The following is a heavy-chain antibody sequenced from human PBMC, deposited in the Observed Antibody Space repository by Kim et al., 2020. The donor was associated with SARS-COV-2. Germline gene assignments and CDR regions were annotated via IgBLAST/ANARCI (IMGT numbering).Heavy chain of an antibody. D-gene: IGHD6-19*01. Sequence: SETLSLTCTVSGGSISSYYWSLIRQPPGKGLEWIGYIYYSGSTNYNPSLKSRVTISVDTSKNQFSLKLSSVTAADTAVYYCARVSGYSSGWYPYWSQGTLVTVSS. CDR3: ARVSGYSSGWYPY. CDR2: IYYSGST. CDR1: GGSISSYY. V-gene: IGHV4-59*01. J-gene: IGHJ4*02.